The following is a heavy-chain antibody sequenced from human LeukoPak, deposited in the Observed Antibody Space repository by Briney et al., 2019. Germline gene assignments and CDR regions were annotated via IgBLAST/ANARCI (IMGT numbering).Heavy chain of an antibody. CDR3: AKDGVYYGDYGWFDP. V-gene: IGHV3-30*04. D-gene: IGHD4-17*01. CDR2: ISYDGSNK. CDR1: GFTFSNYA. J-gene: IGHJ5*02. Sequence: PGGSLRLSCAASGFTFSNYALHWVRQAPGKGLEWVAVISYDGSNKYYADSVKGRFTISRDNSKNTLYLQMNSLRAEDTAVYYCAKDGVYYGDYGWFDPWGQGTLVTVSS.